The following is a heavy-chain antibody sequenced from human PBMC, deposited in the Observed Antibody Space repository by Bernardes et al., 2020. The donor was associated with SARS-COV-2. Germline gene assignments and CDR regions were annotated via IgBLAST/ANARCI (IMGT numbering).Heavy chain of an antibody. V-gene: IGHV3-74*01. CDR1: GFTFSTYV. J-gene: IGHJ4*02. Sequence: GGSLRLSCVASGFTFSTYVMHWVRQTPGKGLEWVSRISHDGTISSYADSLKGRFTISRDNAKNTVYLDMSSLRADDTAVYYCGRDINWVFFDYWGQGTLVSVST. CDR2: ISHDGTIS. CDR3: GRDINWVFFDY. D-gene: IGHD1-1*01.